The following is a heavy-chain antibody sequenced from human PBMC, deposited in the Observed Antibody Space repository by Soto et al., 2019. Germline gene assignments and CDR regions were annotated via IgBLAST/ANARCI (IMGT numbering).Heavy chain of an antibody. CDR3: AKDADFGTRNLHH. D-gene: IGHD2-8*01. Sequence: PWGSLRLSCAASGFPFSRYEIRCFGHVPGRWLEWVALISHDGSNKYYVDSVKGRFIISRDNSKNTVYLQMNSLRTEDTALYYCAKDADFGTRNLHHWGQGTLVTVSS. J-gene: IGHJ5*02. CDR2: ISHDGSNK. V-gene: IGHV3-30*18. CDR1: GFPFSRYE.